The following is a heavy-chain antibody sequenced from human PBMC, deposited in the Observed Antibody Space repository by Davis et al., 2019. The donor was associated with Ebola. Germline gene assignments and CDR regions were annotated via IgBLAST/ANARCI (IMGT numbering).Heavy chain of an antibody. CDR1: GYTFSSFW. CDR3: TRASPTYYYDSSGYWATYYFDY. Sequence: GESLKISCKGSGYTFSSFWMNWVRQAPGKGLEWVGFIRSKAYGGTTEYAASVKGRFTISRDDSKSIAYLQMNSLKTEDTAVYYCTRASPTYYYDSSGYWATYYFDYWGQGTLVTVSS. J-gene: IGHJ4*02. V-gene: IGHV3-49*02. D-gene: IGHD3-22*01. CDR2: IRSKAYGGTT.